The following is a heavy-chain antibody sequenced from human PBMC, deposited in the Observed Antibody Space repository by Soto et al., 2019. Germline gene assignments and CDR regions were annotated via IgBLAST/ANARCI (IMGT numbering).Heavy chain of an antibody. Sequence: QVQLVESGGGVVQPGRSLRLSCAASGFTFSSYGMHWVRQAPGKGLEWVAVISYDGSNKYYADSVKGRFTISRDNSKNTLDLQMNSLRAEDTAVYYCAKDLAAGPYNWFDPWGQGTLVTVSS. CDR1: GFTFSSYG. CDR3: AKDLAAGPYNWFDP. D-gene: IGHD6-19*01. J-gene: IGHJ5*02. CDR2: ISYDGSNK. V-gene: IGHV3-30*18.